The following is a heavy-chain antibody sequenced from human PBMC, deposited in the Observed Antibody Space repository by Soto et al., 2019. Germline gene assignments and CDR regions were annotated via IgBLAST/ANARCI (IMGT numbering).Heavy chain of an antibody. D-gene: IGHD5-12*01. J-gene: IGHJ4*02. CDR3: AREGWNIVATTKSLFDY. CDR1: GFTFSSYG. CDR2: IWYDGSNK. Sequence: QVQLVESGGGVVQPGRSLRLSCAASGFTFSSYGMHWVRQAPGKGLEWVAVIWYDGSNKYYADSVKGRFTISRDNSKNTLYLQMNSLRAEDTAVYYCAREGWNIVATTKSLFDYWGQGTQVTVSS. V-gene: IGHV3-33*01.